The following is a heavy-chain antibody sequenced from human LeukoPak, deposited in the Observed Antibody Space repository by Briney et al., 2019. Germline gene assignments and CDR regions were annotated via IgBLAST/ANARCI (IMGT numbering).Heavy chain of an antibody. V-gene: IGHV5-51*01. CDR1: GYSFTSYW. J-gene: IGHJ4*02. D-gene: IGHD3-10*01. CDR2: IYPGDSDT. Sequence: GESLKISCKGSGYSFTSYWIGWVRQMPGKVLEWMGIIYPGDSDTRYSPSFQGQVTISADKSISTAYLQWSSLKASDTAMYYCARESDYYGSGSYTQPGYWGQGTLVTVSS. CDR3: ARESDYYGSGSYTQPGY.